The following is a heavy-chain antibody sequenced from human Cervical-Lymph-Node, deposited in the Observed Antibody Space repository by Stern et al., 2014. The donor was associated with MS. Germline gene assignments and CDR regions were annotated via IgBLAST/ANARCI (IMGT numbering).Heavy chain of an antibody. J-gene: IGHJ4*02. CDR2: IFVGSGNT. CDR3: AADQDYGDYGDLFDY. D-gene: IGHD4-17*01. Sequence: QLVESGPEVKKPGTSVKVSCKASGFTFTSSAVQWVRQARGQRLEWIGWIFVGSGNTNYAQKFQERVTITRDMSTSTAYMELSSLRSEDTAVYYCAADQDYGDYGDLFDYWGQGTLVTVSS. V-gene: IGHV1-58*01. CDR1: GFTFTSSA.